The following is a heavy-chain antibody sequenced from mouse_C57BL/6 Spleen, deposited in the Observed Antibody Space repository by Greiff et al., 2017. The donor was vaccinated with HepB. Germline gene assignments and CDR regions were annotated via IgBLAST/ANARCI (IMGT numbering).Heavy chain of an antibody. V-gene: IGHV5-17*01. CDR1: GFTFSDYG. CDR3: ARRDGQGAMDY. D-gene: IGHD2-3*01. CDR2: ISSGSSTI. Sequence: DVHLVESGGGLVKPGGSLKLSCAASGFTFSDYGMHWVRQAPEKGLEWVAYISSGSSTIYYADTVKGRFTISRDNAKNTLFLQMTSLRSEDTAMYYCARRDGQGAMDYWGQGTSVTVSS. J-gene: IGHJ4*01.